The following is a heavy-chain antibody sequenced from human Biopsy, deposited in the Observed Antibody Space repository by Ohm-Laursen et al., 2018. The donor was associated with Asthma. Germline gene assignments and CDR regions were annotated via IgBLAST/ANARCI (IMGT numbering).Heavy chain of an antibody. D-gene: IGHD6-13*01. CDR2: IYYSGTT. Sequence: GALSLTCSLSSGSGGYMRSGNYYWGWIRQPLGKGLEWIGSIYYSGTTYYNPSLESRVTVSADTSTKQFSLKLTSVTAADTAVYYCVRGSSSWHHGPFHYYYGLDVWGQGTTATVSS. CDR1: SGSGGYMRSGNYY. J-gene: IGHJ6*02. CDR3: VRGSSSWHHGPFHYYYGLDV. V-gene: IGHV4-39*01.